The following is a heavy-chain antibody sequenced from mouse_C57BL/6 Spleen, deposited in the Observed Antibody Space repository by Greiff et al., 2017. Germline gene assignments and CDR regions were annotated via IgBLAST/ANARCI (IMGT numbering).Heavy chain of an antibody. CDR1: GYTFTSYW. Sequence: VQLQQPGAELVKPGASVKMSCKASGYTFTSYWITWVKQRPGQGLEWIGDIYPGSGSTNYNEKFKSKATLTVDTSSSTAYMQLSSLTSEDSAVYYCARSQGSTLRDAMDYWGQGTSVTVSS. J-gene: IGHJ4*01. V-gene: IGHV1-55*01. CDR2: IYPGSGST. CDR3: ARSQGSTLRDAMDY. D-gene: IGHD2-1*01.